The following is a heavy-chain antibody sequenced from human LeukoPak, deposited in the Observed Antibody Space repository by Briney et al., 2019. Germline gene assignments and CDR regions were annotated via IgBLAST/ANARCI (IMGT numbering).Heavy chain of an antibody. CDR1: GYTFTGYY. CDR3: ARVGGMITPHRNARTDDAFDI. J-gene: IGHJ3*02. CDR2: INPNSGGT. Sequence: ASVKVSCKASGYTFTGYYMHWVRQAPGRGLEWMGRINPNSGGTNYAQKFQGRVTMTRDTSISTAYMELSRLRSDDTAVYYCARVGGMITPHRNARTDDAFDIWGQGTMVTVSS. V-gene: IGHV1-2*06. D-gene: IGHD3-16*01.